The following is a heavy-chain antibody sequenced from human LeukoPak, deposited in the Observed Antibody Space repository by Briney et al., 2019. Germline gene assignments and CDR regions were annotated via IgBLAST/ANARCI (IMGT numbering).Heavy chain of an antibody. Sequence: LETLSLTCTVSGGSIGSSSYYWSWIRQPPGKGLEWIATINYSGSTYYNPSLKSRVTISVDTSKNQFSLKLSSVTAADTTVYYCARYVVYGSGFYYFDYWGQGTLVTVSS. J-gene: IGHJ4*02. CDR2: INYSGST. D-gene: IGHD3-10*01. V-gene: IGHV4-39*01. CDR1: GGSIGSSSYY. CDR3: ARYVVYGSGFYYFDY.